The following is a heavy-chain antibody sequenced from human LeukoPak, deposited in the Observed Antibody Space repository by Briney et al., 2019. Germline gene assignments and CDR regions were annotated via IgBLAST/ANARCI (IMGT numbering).Heavy chain of an antibody. CDR2: ISGSGGTA. D-gene: IGHD3-22*01. Sequence: GGSLRLSCAASGFTFSIYAMSWVRQAPGKGLECVSAISGSGGTAYYADSVKGRFTISRDNSKNTLYLQMNSLRAEDTAVYYCAKKGYYDGSGYYMYYFDHWGQGTLVTVSS. V-gene: IGHV3-23*01. J-gene: IGHJ4*02. CDR3: AKKGYYDGSGYYMYYFDH. CDR1: GFTFSIYA.